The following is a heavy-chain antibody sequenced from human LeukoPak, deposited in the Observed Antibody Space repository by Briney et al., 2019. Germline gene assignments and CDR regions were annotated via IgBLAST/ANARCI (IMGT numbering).Heavy chain of an antibody. D-gene: IGHD3-22*01. V-gene: IGHV1-46*01. Sequence: GASVKISCKASGYTFTNYYIHWVRQAPGQGLEWLGIINPRSGSTSYAQKFQVRVTMTRDTSTSTVYVDLSSLRSEDTAMYYCARARGTMIVVVTNGDAFDMWGQGTMVTVSS. CDR1: GYTFTNYY. CDR2: INPRSGST. J-gene: IGHJ3*02. CDR3: ARARGTMIVVVTNGDAFDM.